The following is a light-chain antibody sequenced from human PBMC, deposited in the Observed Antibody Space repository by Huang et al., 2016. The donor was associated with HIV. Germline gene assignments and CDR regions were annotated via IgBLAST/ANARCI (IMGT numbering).Light chain of an antibody. CDR1: QSVSSN. J-gene: IGKJ1*01. V-gene: IGKV3-15*01. Sequence: EIVMTQSPATLSVSPGERATLSCRVSQSVSSNLAWYQQKPGQAPRLLIYGASTRATGIPARFSGSGSGTEFILTISSLQSEDFAVYYCQQYDNWPPRGTFGQGTKVEIK. CDR3: QQYDNWPPRGT. CDR2: GAS.